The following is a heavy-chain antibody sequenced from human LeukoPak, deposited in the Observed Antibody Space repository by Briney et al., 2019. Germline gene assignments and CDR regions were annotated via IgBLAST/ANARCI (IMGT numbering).Heavy chain of an antibody. CDR2: IYYSGST. J-gene: IGHJ4*02. V-gene: IGHV4-39*07. CDR1: GGSIGRGSYY. CDR3: ARVAAKTVDY. Sequence: SETLSLTCSVSGGSIGRGSYYWGWIRQSPGKGLEWIGSIYYSGSTNYNPSLKSRVTISVDTSKNQFSLKLSSVAAADTAVYYCARVAAKTVDYWGQGTLVTVSS. D-gene: IGHD2-15*01.